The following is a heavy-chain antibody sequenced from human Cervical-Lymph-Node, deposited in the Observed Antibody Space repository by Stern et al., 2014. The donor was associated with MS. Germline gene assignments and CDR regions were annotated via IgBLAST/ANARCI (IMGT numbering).Heavy chain of an antibody. D-gene: IGHD6-19*01. Sequence: DQLLESGGGVVPPGRSLRLSCSPSGFAFSTYGMHWVRQATGKGLEWVALISFDGAKTYYADSVKGRFTISRDNPKNTLYLQMKSLRGEDTAVYYCARGSDWYPLDYWGQGTLVTVSS. CDR1: GFAFSTYG. J-gene: IGHJ4*02. CDR3: ARGSDWYPLDY. V-gene: IGHV3-30*03. CDR2: ISFDGAKT.